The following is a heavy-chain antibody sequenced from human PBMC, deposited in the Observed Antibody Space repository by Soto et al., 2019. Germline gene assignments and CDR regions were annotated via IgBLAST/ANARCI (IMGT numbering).Heavy chain of an antibody. Sequence: SETLSLTCTVSGGSISSGGYYWSWIRQHPGKGLEWIGYIYYSGSTYYNPSLKSRVTISVDTSKNQFSLKLSSVTAADTAVYYCATNPEHYDSSGYPFDYWGQGTLVTVSS. CDR1: GGSISSGGYY. CDR3: ATNPEHYDSSGYPFDY. CDR2: IYYSGST. J-gene: IGHJ4*02. D-gene: IGHD3-22*01. V-gene: IGHV4-31*03.